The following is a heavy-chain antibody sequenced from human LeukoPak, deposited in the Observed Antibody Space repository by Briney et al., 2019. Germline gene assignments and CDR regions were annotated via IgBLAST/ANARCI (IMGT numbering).Heavy chain of an antibody. Sequence: PSETLSLTCTVSGDAISDYYWNWIRKPPGKGLEWIGYIYYSGSTNYNPSLKSRVTISVDTSKNQFSLKLSSVTAADTAVYYCARDASSSDEGAFDIWGQGTMVTVSS. CDR2: IYYSGST. CDR3: ARDASSSDEGAFDI. D-gene: IGHD6-13*01. V-gene: IGHV4-59*01. CDR1: GDAISDYY. J-gene: IGHJ3*02.